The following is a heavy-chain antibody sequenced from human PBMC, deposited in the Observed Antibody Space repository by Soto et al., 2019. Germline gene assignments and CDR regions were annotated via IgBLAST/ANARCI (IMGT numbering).Heavy chain of an antibody. CDR2: IIPILGIA. CDR3: ANKDYDSSEYYYYGMDV. J-gene: IGHJ6*02. D-gene: IGHD3-22*01. V-gene: IGHV1-69*02. Sequence: QVQLVQSGAEVKKPGSSVKVSCKASGGTFSSYIISWVRQAPGQGLEWMGRIIPILGIANYAPKFQGRVTITADKSTSTAYMERSSLRSEDTAVYYCANKDYDSSEYYYYGMDVWGQGTTVTVSS. CDR1: GGTFSSYI.